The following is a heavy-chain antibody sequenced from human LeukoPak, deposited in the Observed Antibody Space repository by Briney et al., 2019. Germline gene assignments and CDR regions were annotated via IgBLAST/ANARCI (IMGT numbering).Heavy chain of an antibody. D-gene: IGHD1-1*01. Sequence: VASVKVSCKASGGTFSSYAISWVRQAPGQGLEWMGGIIPIFGTANYAQKFQGRVTITADESTSTAYMELSSLRSDDTAVYYCARDAYNWNDAPLDYWGQGTLVTVSS. CDR1: GGTFSSYA. CDR2: IIPIFGTA. V-gene: IGHV1-69*13. CDR3: ARDAYNWNDAPLDY. J-gene: IGHJ4*02.